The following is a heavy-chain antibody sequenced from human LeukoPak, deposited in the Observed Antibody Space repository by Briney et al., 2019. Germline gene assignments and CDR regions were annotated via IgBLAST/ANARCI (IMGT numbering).Heavy chain of an antibody. CDR1: GYSFTSYW. CDR3: ARREDNWFDP. Sequence: GESLKISCKGSGYSFTSYWISWVRQMPGKGPEWMGRIDPSDSYTNYSPSFQGHVTISADKSISTAYLQWSSLKASDTAMYYCARREDNWFDPWGQGTLVTVSS. J-gene: IGHJ5*02. V-gene: IGHV5-10-1*01. CDR2: IDPSDSYT.